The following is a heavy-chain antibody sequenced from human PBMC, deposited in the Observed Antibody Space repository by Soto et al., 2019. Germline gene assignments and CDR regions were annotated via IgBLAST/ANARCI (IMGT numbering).Heavy chain of an antibody. V-gene: IGHV3-21*01. Sequence: EVQLVESGGGLVKPGGSLRLSCAASGFTFSSYSMNWVRQAPGKGLEWVSSISSSSSYIYYADSVKGRFTISRDNAKNSLYLQMNSLGAEDTAVYYCARGGVDFGVALGYYGMDVWGQGTTVTVSS. J-gene: IGHJ6*02. CDR1: GFTFSSYS. CDR2: ISSSSSYI. D-gene: IGHD3-3*01. CDR3: ARGGVDFGVALGYYGMDV.